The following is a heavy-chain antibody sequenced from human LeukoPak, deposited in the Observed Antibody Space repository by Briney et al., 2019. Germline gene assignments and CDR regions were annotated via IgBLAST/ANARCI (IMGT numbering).Heavy chain of an antibody. D-gene: IGHD5-12*01. Sequence: GSLRLSCAASGFIFSSYAMSWVRQAPGKGLEWVSGISSGGIIYYADSVRGRFTISRDSSKNTVYLQMNSLRAVDTAIYYCAKAGDIVTTIPFDYWGQGTLVTVSS. V-gene: IGHV3-23*01. CDR3: AKAGDIVTTIPFDY. J-gene: IGHJ4*02. CDR2: ISSGGII. CDR1: GFIFSSYA.